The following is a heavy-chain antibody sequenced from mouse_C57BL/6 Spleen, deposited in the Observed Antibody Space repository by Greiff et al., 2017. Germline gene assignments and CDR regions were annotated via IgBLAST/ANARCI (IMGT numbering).Heavy chain of an antibody. V-gene: IGHV1-39*01. D-gene: IGHD2-4*01. CDR3: ARSDDFWYFDV. J-gene: IGHJ1*03. CDR1: GYSFTDYN. CDR2: INPKYGTT. Sequence: EVQLQESGPELVKPGASVKISCKASGYSFTDYNMNWVKQSNGQSLEWIGVINPKYGTTSYNQKFKGKATLTVDQYSSTAYMQLNSLTSEDAAVYYCARSDDFWYFDVWGTGTTVTVSS.